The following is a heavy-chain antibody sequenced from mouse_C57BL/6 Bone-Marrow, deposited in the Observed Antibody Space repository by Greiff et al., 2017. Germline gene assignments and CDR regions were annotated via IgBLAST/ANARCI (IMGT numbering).Heavy chain of an antibody. CDR1: GYTFTSYG. CDR3: ARDDYYGSSYRFGY. J-gene: IGHJ2*01. V-gene: IGHV1-81*01. CDR2: IYPRSGNT. Sequence: QVQLQQSGAELARPGASVKLSCKASGYTFTSYGISWVKQRPGQGLEWIGEIYPRSGNTYYNEKFKGKATLTADKSSSTAYMELRSLTSEDSAVYFCARDDYYGSSYRFGYWGRGTALTVSS. D-gene: IGHD1-1*01.